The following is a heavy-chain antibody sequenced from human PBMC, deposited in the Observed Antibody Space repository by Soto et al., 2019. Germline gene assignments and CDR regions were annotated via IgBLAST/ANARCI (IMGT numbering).Heavy chain of an antibody. D-gene: IGHD1-1*01. V-gene: IGHV1-2*02. Sequence: ASVKVSCKASGYSFTDYYMHWVRQAPGQGLEWMGWINPYRGATNYAQKFQGRVTRTRDTSISTAYMELSRLRSDDTAVYWCAREHVRPRTGAMDVWGQGTTVTVSS. J-gene: IGHJ6*02. CDR2: INPYRGAT. CDR3: AREHVRPRTGAMDV. CDR1: GYSFTDYY.